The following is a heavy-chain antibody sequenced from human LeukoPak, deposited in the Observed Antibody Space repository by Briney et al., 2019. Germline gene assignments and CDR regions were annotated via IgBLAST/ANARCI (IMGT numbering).Heavy chain of an antibody. Sequence: PGGSLRPSCTASGFTFGDYAMSWVRQAPGKGLEWVGFIRSKAYGGTTEYAASVKGRFTISRDDSKSIAYLQMNSLKTEDTAVYYCTPGPHYYGSGKRAFDIWGQGTMVTVSS. CDR1: GFTFGDYA. D-gene: IGHD3-10*01. J-gene: IGHJ3*02. CDR3: TPGPHYYGSGKRAFDI. V-gene: IGHV3-49*04. CDR2: IRSKAYGGTT.